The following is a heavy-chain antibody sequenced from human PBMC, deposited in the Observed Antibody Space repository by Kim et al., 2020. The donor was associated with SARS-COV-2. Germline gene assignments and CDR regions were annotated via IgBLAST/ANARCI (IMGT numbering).Heavy chain of an antibody. J-gene: IGHJ4*02. CDR1: GFTFDDYN. D-gene: IGHD3-3*01. Sequence: GGSLRLSCAASGFTFDDYNMHWVRQAPGKGLEWVSLISWDGGSTYYADSVKGRFTISRDNSKNSLYLQMNSLRTEDTALYYCAKGAFWSGYYLGVDYFDYWGQGTLVTVSS. V-gene: IGHV3-43*01. CDR2: ISWDGGST. CDR3: AKGAFWSGYYLGVDYFDY.